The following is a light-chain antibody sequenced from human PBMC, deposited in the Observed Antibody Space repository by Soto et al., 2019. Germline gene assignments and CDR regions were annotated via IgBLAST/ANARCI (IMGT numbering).Light chain of an antibody. CDR3: PSYDSSLSAWL. J-gene: IGLJ3*02. V-gene: IGLV1-40*01. CDR2: GDS. CDR1: SSNIGAGYN. Sequence: QAVVTQPPSVSGAPGQRVTISCTGSSSNIGAGYNVHWYQQVPGTAPKLLIYGDSNRPSGVPDRFSGSKSGTSASLAITGLPADDEAHYYCPSYDSSLSAWLFGGGTKLTVL.